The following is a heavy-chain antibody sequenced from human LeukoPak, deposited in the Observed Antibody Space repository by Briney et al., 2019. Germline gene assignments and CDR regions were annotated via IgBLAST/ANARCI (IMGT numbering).Heavy chain of an antibody. Sequence: ASVKVSFKASGYTFTSYYMHWVRQAPGQGLEWMGIINPSGGSTSYAQKFQGRVTMTRDTSTSTVYMELSSLRSEDTAVYYCARDYGSRIAAAGTPFFYYGMDVWGQGTTVTVSS. D-gene: IGHD6-13*01. V-gene: IGHV1-46*01. J-gene: IGHJ6*02. CDR1: GYTFTSYY. CDR3: ARDYGSRIAAAGTPFFYYGMDV. CDR2: INPSGGST.